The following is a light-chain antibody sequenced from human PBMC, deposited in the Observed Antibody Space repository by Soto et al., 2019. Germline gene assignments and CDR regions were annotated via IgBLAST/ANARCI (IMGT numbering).Light chain of an antibody. CDR2: EVN. Sequence: SALTHPSSVSGCPGQSMTISCTGTSSDVGGYDYVSWYQLHPGKAPKLMVFEVNNRPSGVSYRFSGSKSGNTASLTISGLQAEDEADYFCSSYSISTAYLFGNGTKVTVL. CDR1: SSDVGGYDY. V-gene: IGLV2-14*01. CDR3: SSYSISTAYL. J-gene: IGLJ1*01.